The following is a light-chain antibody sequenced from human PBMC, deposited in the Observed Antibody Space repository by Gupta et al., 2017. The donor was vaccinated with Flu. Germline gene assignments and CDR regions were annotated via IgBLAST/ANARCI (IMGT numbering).Light chain of an antibody. CDR2: KAS. CDR3: QYYRT. CDR1: QSIGTS. V-gene: IGKV1-5*03. Sequence: DIQMTQSPSTLSASVGDRVTITCRASQSIGTSLAWYQQKPGEAPKFLIYKASSLESGVPSRFSGSGSGTEFTLTISSLQPDDFATYYCQYYRTFGQGTKVEIK. J-gene: IGKJ1*01.